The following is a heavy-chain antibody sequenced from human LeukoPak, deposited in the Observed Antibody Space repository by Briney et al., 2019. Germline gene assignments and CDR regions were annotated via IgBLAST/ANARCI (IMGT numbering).Heavy chain of an antibody. Sequence: SETLSLTCTVSGGSISSYYWSWIRQPPGKGLEWIGYIYYSGSTNYNPSLKSRVTISVDTSKNQSSLKLSSVTAADTAVYYCARGAGFPPDYWGQGTLVTVSS. J-gene: IGHJ4*02. D-gene: IGHD6-19*01. CDR3: ARGAGFPPDY. CDR2: IYYSGST. V-gene: IGHV4-59*01. CDR1: GGSISSYY.